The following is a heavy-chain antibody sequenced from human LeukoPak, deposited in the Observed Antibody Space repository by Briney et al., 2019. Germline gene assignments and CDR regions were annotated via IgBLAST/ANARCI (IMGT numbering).Heavy chain of an antibody. D-gene: IGHD5-12*01. CDR2: VNPNSGGT. J-gene: IGHJ4*02. Sequence: ASVKVSCKASGYTFTGYYMHWVRQAPGQGLEWMGWVNPNSGGTNYAQKFQGRVTMTRDTSISTAYMELSRLRSDDTAVYYCASGLSGYDKYYFDYWGQGTLVTVSS. CDR3: ASGLSGYDKYYFDY. CDR1: GYTFTGYY. V-gene: IGHV1-2*02.